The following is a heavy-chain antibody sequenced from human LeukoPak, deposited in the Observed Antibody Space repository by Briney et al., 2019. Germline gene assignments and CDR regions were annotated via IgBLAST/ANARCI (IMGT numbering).Heavy chain of an antibody. Sequence: SETLSLTCTVSGGSISSSSYYWGWIRQPPGKGLEWIGSIYYSGSTYYNPSLKSRVTISVDTSKNQFSLKLSSVTAADTAVYYCARDHITGTGSYWGQGTLVTVSS. V-gene: IGHV4-39*07. CDR2: IYYSGST. J-gene: IGHJ4*02. CDR1: GGSISSSSYY. CDR3: ARDHITGTGSY. D-gene: IGHD1-20*01.